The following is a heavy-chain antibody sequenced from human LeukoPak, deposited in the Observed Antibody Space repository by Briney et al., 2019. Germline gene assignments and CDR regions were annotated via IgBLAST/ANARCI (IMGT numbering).Heavy chain of an antibody. CDR2: ISGSGGST. D-gene: IGHD6-13*01. CDR1: GFTFSSYW. V-gene: IGHV3-23*01. CDR3: ARAGGYSSSWYGGYYYGMDV. Sequence: GGSLRLSCAASGFTFSSYWMSWVRQAPGKGLEWVSAISGSGGSTYYADSVKGRFTISRDNSKNTLYLQMKSLRAEDTAVYYCARAGGYSSSWYGGYYYGMDVWGQGTTVTVS. J-gene: IGHJ6*02.